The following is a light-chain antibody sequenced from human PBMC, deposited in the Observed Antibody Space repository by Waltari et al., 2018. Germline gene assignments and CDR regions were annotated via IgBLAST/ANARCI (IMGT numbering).Light chain of an antibody. CDR2: DAA. V-gene: IGKV1-5*01. CDR3: HHYKNFPLT. J-gene: IGKJ4*01. CDR1: EDINTW. Sequence: DVQMTQSPSTLSASVGDRVTITCRAREDINTWLAWYQQKPGKAPKLRISDAASLKSGVPARFSGSGSGTDFTLTITSMQPDDFATCYCHHYKNFPLTFGGGTNVEV.